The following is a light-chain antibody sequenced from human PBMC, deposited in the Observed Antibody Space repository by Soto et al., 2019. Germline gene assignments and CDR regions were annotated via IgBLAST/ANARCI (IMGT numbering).Light chain of an antibody. CDR3: AAWDDSLNSVI. Sequence: QSVLTQPPSASGTLGQRVIISCSGSSSSIGSNTVNWYRQHPGTAPTVLIYTDDQRPSGVPARFSGSRSGTSASLAISGLQSEDEADYYCAAWDDSLNSVIFGGGTKLTVL. CDR2: TDD. J-gene: IGLJ2*01. CDR1: SSSIGSNT. V-gene: IGLV1-44*01.